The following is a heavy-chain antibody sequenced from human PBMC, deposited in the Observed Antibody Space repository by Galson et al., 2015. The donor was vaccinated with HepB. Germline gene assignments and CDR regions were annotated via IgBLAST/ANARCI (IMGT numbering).Heavy chain of an antibody. CDR2: ISGSGAFT. CDR1: GFNFKSHT. J-gene: IGHJ4*02. Sequence: SLRLSCAASGFNFKSHTMNWVRQAPGKGLEWVSAISGSGAFTYYAASVKGRFTISRDNSKNTLYLPMTSLRVEDTAIYYCAKDSVSGSYLPTYFDYWGQGALVTVSS. V-gene: IGHV3-23*01. D-gene: IGHD1-26*01. CDR3: AKDSVSGSYLPTYFDY.